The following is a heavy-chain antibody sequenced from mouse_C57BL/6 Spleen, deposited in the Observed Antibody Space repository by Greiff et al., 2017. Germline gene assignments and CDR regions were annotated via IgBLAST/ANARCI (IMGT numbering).Heavy chain of an antibody. D-gene: IGHD2-5*01. CDR1: GYTFTNYW. Sequence: QVQLQQSGAELVRPGTSVKMSCKASGYTFTNYWIGWAKQRPGHGLEWIGDIYPGGGYTNYNEKFKGKATLTADKSSSTAYMQFSSLTSEDSAIYYCARRWDYSNYEAMDYWGQGTSVTVSS. V-gene: IGHV1-63*01. CDR3: ARRWDYSNYEAMDY. CDR2: IYPGGGYT. J-gene: IGHJ4*01.